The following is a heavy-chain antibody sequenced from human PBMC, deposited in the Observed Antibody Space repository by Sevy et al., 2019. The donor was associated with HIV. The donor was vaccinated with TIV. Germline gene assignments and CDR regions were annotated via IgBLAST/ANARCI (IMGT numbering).Heavy chain of an antibody. Sequence: SETLSLTCTVSGGSISSYYWSWIRQPPGKGLEWIGYIYYSGSTNYNPSLKSLVTISVDTSKNQFSLKLSSVTAADTAVYYRARGLSSTSYLLDAFDIWGQGTMVTVSS. CDR2: IYYSGST. J-gene: IGHJ3*02. CDR1: GGSISSYY. CDR3: ARGLSSTSYLLDAFDI. V-gene: IGHV4-59*01. D-gene: IGHD2-15*01.